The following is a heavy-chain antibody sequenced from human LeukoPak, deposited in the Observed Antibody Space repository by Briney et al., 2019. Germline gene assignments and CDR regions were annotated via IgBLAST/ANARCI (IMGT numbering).Heavy chain of an antibody. Sequence: GGSLRLSCAASGFTFSSYGMHWVRQAPGKGLEWVSSISSSSSYIYYADSVKGRFTISRDNAKNSLYLQMNSLRAEDTAVYYCAREQRYGDQDYWGQGTLVTVSS. J-gene: IGHJ4*02. CDR3: AREQRYGDQDY. CDR2: ISSSSSYI. CDR1: GFTFSSYG. V-gene: IGHV3-21*01. D-gene: IGHD4-17*01.